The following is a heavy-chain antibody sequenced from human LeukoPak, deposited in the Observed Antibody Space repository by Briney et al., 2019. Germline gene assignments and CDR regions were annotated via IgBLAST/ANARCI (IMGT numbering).Heavy chain of an antibody. J-gene: IGHJ4*02. CDR2: IYYSGST. D-gene: IGHD5/OR15-5a*01. Sequence: PSETLSLTCTVSGGSISSTTYYWGWIRRPPGKGLEWIGSIYYSGSTYYNPSLKSRVTVSVDTSKNQFSLILSSVTAADTAVYYCARRSSFYGFIDYWGPGTLVTVSS. V-gene: IGHV4-39*01. CDR3: ARRSSFYGFIDY. CDR1: GGSISSTTYY.